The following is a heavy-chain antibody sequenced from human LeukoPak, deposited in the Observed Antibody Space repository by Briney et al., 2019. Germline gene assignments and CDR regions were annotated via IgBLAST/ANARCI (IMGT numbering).Heavy chain of an antibody. V-gene: IGHV3-7*03. CDR3: ARVVGGATYDY. Sequence: GGSLRLSCAASGFTFSSSAMSWVRQAPGKGLEWVANVKEDGSQKTYVDSVKGRFTISRDNAKNSLYLQMNSLRAEDTAVYYCARVVGGATYDYWGQGTLVTVSS. J-gene: IGHJ4*02. CDR1: GFTFSSSA. D-gene: IGHD1-26*01. CDR2: VKEDGSQK.